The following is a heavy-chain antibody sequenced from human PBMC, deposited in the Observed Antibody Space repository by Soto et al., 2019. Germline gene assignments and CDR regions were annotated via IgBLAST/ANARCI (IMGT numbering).Heavy chain of an antibody. CDR2: IYYSGRA. D-gene: IGHD4-17*01. CDR3: ARVYGDYDIDY. J-gene: IGHJ4*02. Sequence: SETVSLTCTVSGGSIISGDYYWSWIRQPPGKGLEWIGYIYYSGRADYNPSLKSRVTISIDTSKNLFSLKLSSVTAADTAVYYCARVYGDYDIDYWGQGTLVTVSS. CDR1: GGSIISGDYY. V-gene: IGHV4-30-4*01.